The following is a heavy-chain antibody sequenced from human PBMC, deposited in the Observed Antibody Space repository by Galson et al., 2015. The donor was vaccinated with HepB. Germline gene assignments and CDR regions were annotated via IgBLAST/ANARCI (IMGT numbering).Heavy chain of an antibody. D-gene: IGHD5-12*01. CDR2: ISYDGSNK. CDR1: GFTFSSYA. J-gene: IGHJ4*02. Sequence: SLRLSCAASGFTFSSYATHWVRQAPGKGLEWVAVISYDGSNKYYADSVKGRFTISRDNSKNTLYLQMNSLRAEDTAVYYCAGDRIVATPREDYFDYWGQGTLVTVSS. V-gene: IGHV3-30*04. CDR3: AGDRIVATPREDYFDY.